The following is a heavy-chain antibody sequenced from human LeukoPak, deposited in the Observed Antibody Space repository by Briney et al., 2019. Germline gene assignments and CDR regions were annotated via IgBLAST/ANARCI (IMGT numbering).Heavy chain of an antibody. V-gene: IGHV1-2*02. CDR2: INPNSGGT. D-gene: IGHD6-19*01. Sequence: WGSVRVSCKASAYTFTGYYMHWVRQAPGQGLERMGWINPNSGGTNYAQKFQGRVTMTRDTSISTAYMELSRLRSDDTAVYYCASSLFGSGSDYWGQGTLVTVSS. J-gene: IGHJ4*02. CDR1: AYTFTGYY. CDR3: ASSLFGSGSDY.